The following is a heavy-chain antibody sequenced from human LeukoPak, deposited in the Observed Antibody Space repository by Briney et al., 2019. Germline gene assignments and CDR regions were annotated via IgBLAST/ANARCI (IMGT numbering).Heavy chain of an antibody. J-gene: IGHJ4*02. V-gene: IGHV4-39*01. D-gene: IGHD3/OR15-3a*01. CDR2: IYYSGST. Sequence: SETLSLTCTVSGDSISSSSSYWGWIRQPPGEGLEWIGSIYYSGSTYYSTSLKSRVTISVDTSKNQFSLRLNSVTAADTAVYFCARQTGAGLFILPGGQGTLVTVSS. CDR1: GDSISSSSSY. CDR3: ARQTGAGLFILP.